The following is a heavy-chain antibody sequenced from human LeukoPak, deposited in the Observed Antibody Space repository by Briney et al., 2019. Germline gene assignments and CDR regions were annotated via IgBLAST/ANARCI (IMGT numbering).Heavy chain of an antibody. CDR1: GFTFSSYA. CDR2: ISGSGGDT. CDR3: AKKEGRYNWNYEGY. V-gene: IGHV3-23*01. Sequence: PGGSLRLSCAASGFTFSSYAMSWVRQAPGKGLEWVSVISGSGGDTYYADSVKGRFTISRDNSKNTLYLQMNSLRAEDTAVYYCAKKEGRYNWNYEGYWGQGTLVTVPS. J-gene: IGHJ4*02. D-gene: IGHD1-7*01.